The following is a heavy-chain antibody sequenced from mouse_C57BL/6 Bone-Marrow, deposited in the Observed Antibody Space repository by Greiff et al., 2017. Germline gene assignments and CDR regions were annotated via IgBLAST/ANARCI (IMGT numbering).Heavy chain of an antibody. CDR3: ARDGYYAMDY. CDR1: GYTFTSYW. J-gene: IGHJ4*01. D-gene: IGHD1-2*01. Sequence: VQLQQPGAELVRPGTSVKLSCKASGYTFTSYWMHWVKQRPGQGLEWIGVIDPSDSYPNYNQKFKGKATLTVDTSSSTAYMQLSSLTSEDSAVYYCARDGYYAMDYWGQGTSVTVSS. V-gene: IGHV1-59*01. CDR2: IDPSDSYP.